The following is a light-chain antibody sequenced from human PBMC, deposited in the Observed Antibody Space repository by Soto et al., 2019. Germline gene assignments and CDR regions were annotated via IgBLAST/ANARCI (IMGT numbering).Light chain of an antibody. CDR3: QQYADVPLT. CDR1: QGISTY. V-gene: IGKV1-33*01. Sequence: LSASVGDSVTITCQASQGISTYVNWYQQKTGKAPKILIYDTSNLEPGVPSRFSGSRSATHFTFTITSLQPEDFATYDCQQYADVPLTFGGGTKVE. J-gene: IGKJ4*01. CDR2: DTS.